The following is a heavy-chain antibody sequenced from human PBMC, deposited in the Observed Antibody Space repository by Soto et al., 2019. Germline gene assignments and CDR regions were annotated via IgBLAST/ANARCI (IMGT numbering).Heavy chain of an antibody. Sequence: QVQLQESGPGLVKPSQTLSLTCTVSGGSISSGGYYWSWIRQHPGKGLEWIGYIYYSGSTYYNPSPKLRAXXTXQXXKIPSSLKLRAVTGVEAAVYYFATEGGGGQFMCRYCAEGTLVSV. V-gene: IGHV4-31*03. CDR2: IYYSGST. J-gene: IGHJ4*02. CDR1: GGSISSGGYY. D-gene: IGHD2-15*01. CDR3: ATEGGGGQFMCRY.